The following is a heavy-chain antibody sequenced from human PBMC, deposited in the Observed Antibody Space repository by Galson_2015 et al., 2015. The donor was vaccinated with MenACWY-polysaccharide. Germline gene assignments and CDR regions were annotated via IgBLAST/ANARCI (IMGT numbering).Heavy chain of an antibody. V-gene: IGHV4-34*01. D-gene: IGHD6-6*01. CDR3: ARIAARPGYIDY. Sequence: ETLSLTCAVYGGSFSGYYWSWIRQPPGKGLEWIGEINHSGSTNYNPSLKSRVTISVDTSKNQFSLKLSSVTAADTAVYYCARIAARPGYIDYWGQGTLVTVSS. J-gene: IGHJ4*02. CDR2: INHSGST. CDR1: GGSFSGYY.